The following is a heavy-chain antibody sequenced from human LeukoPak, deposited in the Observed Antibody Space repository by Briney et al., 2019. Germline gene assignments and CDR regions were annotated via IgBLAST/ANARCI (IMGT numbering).Heavy chain of an antibody. V-gene: IGHV1-18*01. D-gene: IGHD4-23*01. CDR2: ISAYNGNT. CDR1: GYTFTSYG. J-gene: IGHJ4*02. CDR3: ARQDYGGNVGAFDY. Sequence: ASVKVSCKASGYTFTSYGISWVRQAPGQGLEWLGWISAYNGNTNYAQKLQGRVTMTTDTSTSTAYMELTSLRSDDTAVYYCARQDYGGNVGAFDYWGQGTLVTVFS.